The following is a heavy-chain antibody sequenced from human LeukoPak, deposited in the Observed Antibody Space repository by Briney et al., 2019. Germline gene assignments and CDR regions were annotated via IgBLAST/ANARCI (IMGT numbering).Heavy chain of an antibody. Sequence: ASVKVSCKASGYTFTGYYMHWVRQAPGQGLEWMGWINPNSGGTNYAQKFQGRVTMTRATSISKAYMGLSRMRSDDTAVYYCARGDGDYVRFRYFQHWGQGTLVTVSS. V-gene: IGHV1-2*02. CDR1: GYTFTGYY. J-gene: IGHJ1*01. CDR3: ARGDGDYVRFRYFQH. D-gene: IGHD4-17*01. CDR2: INPNSGGT.